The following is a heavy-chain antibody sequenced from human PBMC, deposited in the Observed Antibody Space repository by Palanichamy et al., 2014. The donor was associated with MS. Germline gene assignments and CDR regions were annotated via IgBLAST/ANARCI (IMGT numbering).Heavy chain of an antibody. Sequence: QVQLQQWGGRTVEAFRRPCPSPALSMVGPSVVTTGAGSASPHGKGLEWIGEINLSGGTNYNPSLKSRVIISVDTSKNQFSLNLSSVTAADTAVYYCARVAGYSYAYGYWGQGTLVTVSS. CDR1: VGPSVVTT. CDR3: ARVAGYSYAYGY. D-gene: IGHD5-18*01. J-gene: IGHJ4*02. V-gene: IGHV4-34*01. CDR2: INLSGGT.